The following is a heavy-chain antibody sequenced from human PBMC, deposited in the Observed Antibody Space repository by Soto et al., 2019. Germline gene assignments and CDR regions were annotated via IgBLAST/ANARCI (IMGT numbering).Heavy chain of an antibody. J-gene: IGHJ6*03. CDR3: ARGPWAVLGTRYYHDDMDV. CDR2: TYYRSKWYN. Sequence: SQTLSLTCAISGDSVSSHSAVWYWIRQSPSRGLEWLGRTYYRSKWYNDYAVSVKSRITINPDTSKNQFSLQLNSVTPEDTAVYFCARGPWAVLGTRYYHDDMDVRSKGTSVTVS. D-gene: IGHD3-10*01. V-gene: IGHV6-1*01. CDR1: GDSVSSHSAV.